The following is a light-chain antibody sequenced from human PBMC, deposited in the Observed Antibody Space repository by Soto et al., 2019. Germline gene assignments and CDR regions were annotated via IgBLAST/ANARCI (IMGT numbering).Light chain of an antibody. CDR1: QSVSSSY. CDR2: AAS. V-gene: IGKV3-20*01. CDR3: QQYGSSSWT. Sequence: EIVLTQSPGTLSSSPGERATLSCRASQSVSSSYFAWYQQKPGQAPRLLIYAASSRATGIPDRFSGSGSGTDFTLPISRLELEDFAVYYCQQYGSSSWTFGQGTRVEI. J-gene: IGKJ1*01.